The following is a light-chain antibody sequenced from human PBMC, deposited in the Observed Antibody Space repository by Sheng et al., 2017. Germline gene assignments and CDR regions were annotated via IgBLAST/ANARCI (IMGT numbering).Light chain of an antibody. Sequence: DIEMTQSPSTLSASVGDRVTITCRASQTINTWLAWYQQKPGKAPKLLIYKASTLESGVSSRFSGSGSGTEFTLTISSLQPSDFATYYCQQYNSNSGLTFGGGTKVEDQT. CDR3: QQYNSNSGLT. J-gene: IGKJ4*01. V-gene: IGKV1-5*03. CDR1: QTINTW. CDR2: KAS.